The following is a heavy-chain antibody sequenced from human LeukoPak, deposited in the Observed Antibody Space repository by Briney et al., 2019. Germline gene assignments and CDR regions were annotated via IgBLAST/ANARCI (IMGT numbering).Heavy chain of an antibody. J-gene: IGHJ1*01. CDR2: ISGSGGST. CDR1: GLTFSSYA. V-gene: IGHV3-23*01. D-gene: IGHD2-21*02. CDR3: AKARALCGGDCTEYFQH. Sequence: GGSLRLSCVASGLTFSSYAMSWVRQAPGKGLEWVSGISGSGGSTSYADSVKGRFTISRDNSKNTLYLQMNTLRVEDTAVYYCAKARALCGGDCTEYFQHWGQGTLVTVSS.